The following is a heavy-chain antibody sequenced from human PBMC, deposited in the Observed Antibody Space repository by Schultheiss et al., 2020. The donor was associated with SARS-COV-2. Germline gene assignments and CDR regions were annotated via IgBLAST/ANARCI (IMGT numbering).Heavy chain of an antibody. V-gene: IGHV3-23*01. D-gene: IGHD3-16*01. Sequence: GGSLRLSCAASGFTVSSNYMSWVRQAPGKGLEWVSGISAGGDITYYADSVKGRFTISRDNSKNTLYLLMNSLRAEDTAVYYCTLGGRKEYWGQGTLVNVSS. CDR3: TLGGRKEY. CDR1: GFTVSSNY. J-gene: IGHJ4*02. CDR2: ISAGGDIT.